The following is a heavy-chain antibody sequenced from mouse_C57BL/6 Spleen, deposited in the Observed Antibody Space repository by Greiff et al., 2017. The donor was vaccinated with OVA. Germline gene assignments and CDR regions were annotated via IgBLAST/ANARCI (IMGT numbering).Heavy chain of an antibody. CDR1: GYTFTSYW. J-gene: IGHJ3*01. V-gene: IGHV1-52*01. D-gene: IGHD1-1*02. CDR2: IDPSDSET. CDR3: ARAHGLAWFAY. Sequence: VQLQQPGAELVRPGSSVKLSCKASGYTFTSYWMHWVKQRPIQGLEWIGNIDPSDSETHYNQKFKDKATLTVDKSSSTAYMQLSSLTSEDSAVYYCARAHGLAWFAYWGQGTLVTVSA.